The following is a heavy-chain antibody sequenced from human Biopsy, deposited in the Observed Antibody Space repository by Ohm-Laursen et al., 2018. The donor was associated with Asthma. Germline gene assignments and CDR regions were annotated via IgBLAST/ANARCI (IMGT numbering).Heavy chain of an antibody. CDR3: ARVDTIFGVVIPIYYYVWTS. V-gene: IGHV3-21*01. J-gene: IGHJ6*02. D-gene: IGHD3-3*01. Sequence: GSLRLSCAASGFTFSSYSMNWVRQAPGKGLEWVSSISSSSSYIYYADSVKGRFTISRDNAKNSLYLQMNSLRAEDTAVYYCARVDTIFGVVIPIYYYVWTSGAKGPRSPSP. CDR2: ISSSSSYI. CDR1: GFTFSSYS.